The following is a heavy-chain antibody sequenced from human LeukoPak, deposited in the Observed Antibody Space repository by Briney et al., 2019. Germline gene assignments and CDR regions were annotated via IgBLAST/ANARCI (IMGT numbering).Heavy chain of an antibody. J-gene: IGHJ4*02. CDR2: IYYSGTT. Sequence: SETLSLTCAVSGCSIINYYWRWLRQPPGKGLEWMGYIYYSGTTNYNPSLKSRVTISVDKTKNQSSLKLSSVTAADTAVYYCARGPGAMYFVFWGQGTLVTVSS. CDR1: GCSIINYY. D-gene: IGHD2-2*01. CDR3: ARGPGAMYFVF. V-gene: IGHV4-59*01.